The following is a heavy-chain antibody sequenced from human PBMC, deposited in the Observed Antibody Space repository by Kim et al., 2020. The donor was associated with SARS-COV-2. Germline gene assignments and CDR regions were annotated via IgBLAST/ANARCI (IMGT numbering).Heavy chain of an antibody. V-gene: IGHV4-59*01. CDR2: IYSSGST. J-gene: IGHJ4*02. CDR1: GGSITNYY. Sequence: SETLSLTCTVSGGSITNYYWNWIRQPPGKGLEWIGYIYSSGSTIYNPSLKSRVTMSVNTSENQFSLKMTSVTAADTAVYYCARGGINRAPLTYWGQGTL. CDR3: ARGGINRAPLTY. D-gene: IGHD3-16*01.